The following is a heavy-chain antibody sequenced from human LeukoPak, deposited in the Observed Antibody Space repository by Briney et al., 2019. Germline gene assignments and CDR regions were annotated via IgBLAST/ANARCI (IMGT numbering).Heavy chain of an antibody. V-gene: IGHV3-33*08. Sequence: PGGSLRLSCAASGFTVSSSYMYWVRQAPGKGLEWVAVIWYDGSNKYYADSVKGRFTISRDNSKNTLYLQMNSLRAEDTAVYYCARDTDSSSYDYWGQGTLVTVSS. CDR1: GFTVSSSY. D-gene: IGHD6-13*01. CDR2: IWYDGSNK. CDR3: ARDTDSSSYDY. J-gene: IGHJ4*02.